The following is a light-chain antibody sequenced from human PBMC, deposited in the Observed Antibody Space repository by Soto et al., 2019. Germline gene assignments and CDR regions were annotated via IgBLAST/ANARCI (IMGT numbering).Light chain of an antibody. Sequence: LTKNTGTLSLSPGERATLSCRASQSVSSSYLAWYQQKPGQAPRLLIYGASSRATGIPDRFSGSGSGTDFTLTISRLEPEDFAVYYCQPYGSSPRTFGQGTKVDI. CDR2: GAS. J-gene: IGKJ1*01. CDR3: QPYGSSPRT. V-gene: IGKV3-20*01. CDR1: QSVSSSY.